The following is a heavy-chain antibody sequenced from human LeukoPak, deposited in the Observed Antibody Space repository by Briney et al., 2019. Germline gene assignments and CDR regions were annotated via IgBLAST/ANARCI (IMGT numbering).Heavy chain of an antibody. D-gene: IGHD4/OR15-4a*01. CDR2: INSDGSST. Sequence: GGSLRLSCAASGFTFSTFWMYWVRQAPGKGLVWVSQINSDGSSTNYADSVKGRFTISRDNAKNTLYLQMNSLRAEDTAVYYCVRSVLFYNFDYWGQGTLVTVSS. V-gene: IGHV3-74*01. J-gene: IGHJ4*02. CDR1: GFTFSTFW. CDR3: VRSVLFYNFDY.